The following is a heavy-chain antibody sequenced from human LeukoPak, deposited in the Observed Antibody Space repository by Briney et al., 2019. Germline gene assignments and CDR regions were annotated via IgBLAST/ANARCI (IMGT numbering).Heavy chain of an antibody. V-gene: IGHV1-8*01. D-gene: IGHD2-15*01. CDR3: ARGSWGYCSGGSCYGGGNYFDY. CDR1: GYTFTSYD. J-gene: IGHJ4*02. Sequence: ASVKVSCKASGYTFTSYDINWVRQATGQGLEWMGWMNPNSGNTGYAQKFQGRVTMTRNTSISTAYMELSSLRAEDTAVYYCARGSWGYCSGGSCYGGGNYFDYWGQGTLVTVSS. CDR2: MNPNSGNT.